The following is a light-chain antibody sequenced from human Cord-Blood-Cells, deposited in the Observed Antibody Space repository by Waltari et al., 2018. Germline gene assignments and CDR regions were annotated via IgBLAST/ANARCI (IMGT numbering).Light chain of an antibody. J-gene: IGLJ3*02. Sequence: QSALTQPASVSGSPGQSITISCPGTSSDVGSYNLVSWYQHHPGKAPKLMIYEGRNGPSGVSNRFSGSTSGNTASLTISGLQAEDEADYYCCSYAGSSTSWVFGGGTKLTVL. V-gene: IGLV2-23*01. CDR2: EGR. CDR3: CSYAGSSTSWV. CDR1: SSDVGSYNL.